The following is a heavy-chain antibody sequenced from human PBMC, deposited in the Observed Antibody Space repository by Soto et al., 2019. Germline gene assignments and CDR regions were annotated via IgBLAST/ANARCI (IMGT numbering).Heavy chain of an antibody. CDR2: IYHSGST. J-gene: IGHJ4*02. D-gene: IGHD4-4*01. CDR1: GGSISSGGYS. V-gene: IGHV4-30-2*01. CDR3: ASGMTTVTTLDY. Sequence: QLQLQESGSGLVKPSQTLSLTCAVSGGSISSGGYSWSWIRQPPGKGLEWIGYIYHSGSTYYNPSRNSRITIPLDRSNNQLSLKLSSVTAADTAVYYCASGMTTVTTLDYWGQGTLVTVSS.